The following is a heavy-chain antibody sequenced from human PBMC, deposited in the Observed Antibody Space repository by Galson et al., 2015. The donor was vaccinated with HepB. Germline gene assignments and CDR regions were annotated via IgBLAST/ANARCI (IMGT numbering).Heavy chain of an antibody. CDR3: ARSPNYYDSSGYYYYFDY. CDR2: IIPIFGTA. D-gene: IGHD3-22*01. Sequence: SVKVSCKASGGTFSSYAISWVRQAPGQGLEWMGGIIPIFGTANYAQKFQGRVTITADESTSTAYMELSSLRSEDTAVYYCARSPNYYDSSGYYYYFDYWGQGTLVTVSS. V-gene: IGHV1-69*13. J-gene: IGHJ4*02. CDR1: GGTFSSYA.